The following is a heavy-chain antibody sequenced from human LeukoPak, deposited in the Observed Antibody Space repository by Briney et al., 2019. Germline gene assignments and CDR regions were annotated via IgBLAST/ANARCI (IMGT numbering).Heavy chain of an antibody. Sequence: PSETLSLTCAVYGGSFSGYYWSWIRQPPGKGLEWIGRIYTSGSTNYNPSLKSRVTISVDTSKNQFSLKLSSVTAADTAVYYCAREVSRYSSSWYVTVSQYYYYYYGMDVWGQGTTVTVSS. CDR3: AREVSRYSSSWYVTVSQYYYYYYGMDV. CDR1: GGSFSGYY. V-gene: IGHV4-4*08. D-gene: IGHD6-13*01. CDR2: IYTSGST. J-gene: IGHJ6*02.